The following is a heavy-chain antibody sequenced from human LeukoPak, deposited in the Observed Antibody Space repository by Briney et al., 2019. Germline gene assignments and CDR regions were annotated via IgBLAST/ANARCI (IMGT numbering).Heavy chain of an antibody. CDR3: TRRTTVTTLDY. D-gene: IGHD4-17*01. V-gene: IGHV4-59*01. J-gene: IGHJ4*02. Sequence: SETLSLTCTVSGGSISGYYWSWIRQPPGKGLEWIGYIYSTGSTNYNPSFKSQVTISVDTSKSQFSLNLSSVTAADTAVYYCTRRTTVTTLDYWGQGTLVTVSS. CDR2: IYSTGST. CDR1: GGSISGYY.